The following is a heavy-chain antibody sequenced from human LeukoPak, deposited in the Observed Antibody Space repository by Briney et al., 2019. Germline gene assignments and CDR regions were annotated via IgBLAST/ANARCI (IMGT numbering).Heavy chain of an antibody. CDR3: ARDLAPTTDAFDI. Sequence: GGSLRLSCAASGFTFSSYSMNWVRQAPGKGLEWVSSISSSSSYIYYADSVKGRFTISGDNAKNSLYLQMNSLRAEDTAVYYCARDLAPTTDAFDIWGQGTMVTVSS. V-gene: IGHV3-21*01. CDR1: GFTFSSYS. D-gene: IGHD1-1*01. J-gene: IGHJ3*02. CDR2: ISSSSSYI.